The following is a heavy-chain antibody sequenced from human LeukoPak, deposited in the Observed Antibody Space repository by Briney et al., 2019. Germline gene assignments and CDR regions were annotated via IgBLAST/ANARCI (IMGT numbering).Heavy chain of an antibody. J-gene: IGHJ6*03. V-gene: IGHV4-4*07. D-gene: IGHD3-10*01. CDR2: IYTSGST. CDR1: GGSISSYY. Sequence: SETLSLTCTVSGGSISSYYWSWIRRPAGKGLEWIGRIYTSGSTNYNPSLKSRVTMSVDTSKNQFSLKLSSVTAADTAVYYCARGVRGSRKYYYYYYYMDVWGKGTTVTISS. CDR3: ARGVRGSRKYYYYYYYMDV.